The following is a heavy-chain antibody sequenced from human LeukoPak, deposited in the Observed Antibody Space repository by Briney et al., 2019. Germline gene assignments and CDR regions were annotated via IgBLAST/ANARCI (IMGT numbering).Heavy chain of an antibody. D-gene: IGHD2-15*01. J-gene: IGHJ6*03. CDR1: GFTFSSYS. Sequence: GGSLRLSCAASGFTFSSYSMNWVRQAPGKGLKWVSSISSSSSYIYYADSVKGRFTISRDNAKNSLYLQMNSLRAEDTAVYYCARGYCSGGSCYYYMDVWGKGTTVTVSS. V-gene: IGHV3-21*01. CDR2: ISSSSSYI. CDR3: ARGYCSGGSCYYYMDV.